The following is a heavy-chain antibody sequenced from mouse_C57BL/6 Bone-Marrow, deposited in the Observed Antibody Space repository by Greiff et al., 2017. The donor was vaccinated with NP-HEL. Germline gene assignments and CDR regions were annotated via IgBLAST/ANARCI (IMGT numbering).Heavy chain of an antibody. CDR1: GYAFSSYW. D-gene: IGHD4-1*01. V-gene: IGHV1-80*01. Sequence: VKLMESGAELVKPGASVKISCKASGYAFSSYWMNWVKQRPGKGLEWIGQIYPGDGDTNYNGKFKGKATLTADKSSSTAYMQLSSLTSEDSAVYFCARKLGRFWYFDVWGTGTTVTVSS. CDR3: ARKLGRFWYFDV. J-gene: IGHJ1*03. CDR2: IYPGDGDT.